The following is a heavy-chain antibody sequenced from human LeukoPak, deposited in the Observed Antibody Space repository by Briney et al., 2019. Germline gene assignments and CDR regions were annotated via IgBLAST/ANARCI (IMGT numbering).Heavy chain of an antibody. V-gene: IGHV3-21*01. CDR1: GFTFSSYS. CDR3: ARTGIAAYDFDY. D-gene: IGHD6-13*01. Sequence: PGGSLRLSCAASGFTFSSYSMNWVRQAPGKGLEWVSSISSSNSYIYYADSVKGRFTISRDNAKNSLYLQMNSLRAEDTAVYYCARTGIAAYDFDYWGQGTLVTVSS. J-gene: IGHJ4*02. CDR2: ISSSNSYI.